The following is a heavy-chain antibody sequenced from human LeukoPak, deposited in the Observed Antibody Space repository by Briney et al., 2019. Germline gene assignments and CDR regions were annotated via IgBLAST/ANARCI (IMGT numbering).Heavy chain of an antibody. Sequence: PSETLSLTCAVYGGSFSGYYWSWIRQPPGKGLEWIGEINHSGSTNYNPSLKSRVTISVDTSKNQFSLKLSSVTAADTAVYYCARDSYSNYAFDIWGQGTMVTVSS. J-gene: IGHJ3*02. CDR2: INHSGST. CDR1: GGSFSGYY. D-gene: IGHD4-11*01. V-gene: IGHV4-34*01. CDR3: ARDSYSNYAFDI.